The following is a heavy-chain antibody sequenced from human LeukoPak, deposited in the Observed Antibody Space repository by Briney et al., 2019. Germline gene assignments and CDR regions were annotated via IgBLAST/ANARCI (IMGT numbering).Heavy chain of an antibody. V-gene: IGHV4-4*09. CDR2: IYTSGST. CDR1: GGSTSSYY. Sequence: SETLSLTCTVSGGSTSSYYWSWIRQPPGKGLEWIGYIYTSGSTNYNPSLKSRVTISVDTSKNQFSLKLSSVTAADTAVYYCASGRYYYDSSVTDYWGQGTLVTVSS. CDR3: ASGRYYYDSSVTDY. D-gene: IGHD3-22*01. J-gene: IGHJ4*02.